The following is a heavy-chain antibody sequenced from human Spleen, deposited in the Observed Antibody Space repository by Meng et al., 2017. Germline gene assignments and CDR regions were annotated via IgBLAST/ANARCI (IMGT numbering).Heavy chain of an antibody. CDR3: ARGLRGPDY. J-gene: IGHJ4*02. Sequence: GGSLRLSCAASGFTFSSYEMNWVRQAPGKGLVWVSRVNNDGTDAVYADSVRGRFTISRDNAENTLYLQMNSLRAEDTAVYFCARGLRGPDYWGQGTLVTVSS. V-gene: IGHV3-74*01. D-gene: IGHD2-21*01. CDR1: GFTFSSYE. CDR2: VNNDGTDA.